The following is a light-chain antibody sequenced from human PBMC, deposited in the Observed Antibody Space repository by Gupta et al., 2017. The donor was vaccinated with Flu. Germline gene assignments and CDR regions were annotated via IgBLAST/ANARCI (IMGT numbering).Light chain of an antibody. CDR3: QQTVSSPIT. J-gene: IGKJ5*01. CDR2: AAS. Sequence: DIQMTQSPPSLSASVGDRITITCQASQSISTYLNWYRQKPGEAPELLISAASRLQSGAPSRFSGSGSGTDFTLTISSRQPEDFATYYCQQTVSSPITFGQGTLMEI. V-gene: IGKV1-39*01. CDR1: QSISTY.